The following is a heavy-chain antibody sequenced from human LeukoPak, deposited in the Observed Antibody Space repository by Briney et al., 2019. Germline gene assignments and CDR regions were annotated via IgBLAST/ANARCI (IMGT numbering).Heavy chain of an antibody. Sequence: LELISVMTYDGSNKYYEDSVKCRFTISRDNCKNTLYQQMNSLRAEDTAVYYCAKDNFRGVSYYFDYWGQGTLVTVSS. CDR2: MTYDGSNK. CDR3: AKDNFRGVSYYFDY. J-gene: IGHJ4*02. V-gene: IGHV3-30*18. D-gene: IGHD3-10*01.